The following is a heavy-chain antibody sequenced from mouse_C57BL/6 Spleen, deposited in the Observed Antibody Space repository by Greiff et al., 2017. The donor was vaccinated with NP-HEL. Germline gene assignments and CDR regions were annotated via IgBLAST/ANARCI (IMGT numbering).Heavy chain of an antibody. J-gene: IGHJ4*01. CDR3: AREGSLLYRYAMDY. Sequence: EVHLVESGPGLVKPSQTVFLTCTVTGISITTGNYRWSWIRQFPGNKLEWIGYIYYSGTITYNPSLTSRTTITRDTPKNQFFLEMNSLTAEDTATYYCAREGSLLYRYAMDYWGQGTSVTVSS. V-gene: IGHV3-5*01. CDR1: GISITTGNYR. D-gene: IGHD2-12*01. CDR2: IYYSGTI.